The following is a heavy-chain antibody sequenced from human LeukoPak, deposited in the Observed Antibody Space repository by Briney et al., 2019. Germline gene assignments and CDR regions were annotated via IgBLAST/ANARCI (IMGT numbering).Heavy chain of an antibody. CDR2: INPNSGGT. Sequence: ASVKVSCKASGYTFIGYYMHWVRQAPGQGLEWMGRINPNSGGTNYAQKFQGRVTMTRDTSISTAYMELSRLRSDDTAVYYCASTKTPPSVAFDIWGQGTMVTVSS. CDR1: GYTFIGYY. CDR3: ASTKTPPSVAFDI. D-gene: IGHD4-23*01. J-gene: IGHJ3*02. V-gene: IGHV1-2*06.